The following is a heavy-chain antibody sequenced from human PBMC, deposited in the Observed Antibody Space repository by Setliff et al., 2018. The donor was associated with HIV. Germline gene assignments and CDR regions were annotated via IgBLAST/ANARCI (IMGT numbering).Heavy chain of an antibody. D-gene: IGHD3-3*01. V-gene: IGHV4-59*11. CDR2: IYYTGIP. Sequence: SETLSLTCTVSGTSINSHYWSWIRQAPGKGLQWIGLIYYTGIPTYNPSLNSRVTMSVDTSKNQFFLKLSSVTAADTAVYYCARRFWDGYKYYYYYMDVWGKGTTVTVSS. J-gene: IGHJ6*03. CDR1: GTSINSHY. CDR3: ARRFWDGYKYYYYYMDV.